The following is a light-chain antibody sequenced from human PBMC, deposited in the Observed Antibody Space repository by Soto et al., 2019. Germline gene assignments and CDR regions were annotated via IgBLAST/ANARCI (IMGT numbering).Light chain of an antibody. Sequence: ENVLTQSPGTLSLSPGERATLSCRASQSFSSSYLAWYQQKPGQAPRLLIYATSSRATGIPDRFSGSGSQTDFTLTISRLEPEDFAVYYCQQYGTSPRTFSQGTKVDIK. CDR3: QQYGTSPRT. CDR2: ATS. V-gene: IGKV3-20*01. CDR1: QSFSSSY. J-gene: IGKJ1*01.